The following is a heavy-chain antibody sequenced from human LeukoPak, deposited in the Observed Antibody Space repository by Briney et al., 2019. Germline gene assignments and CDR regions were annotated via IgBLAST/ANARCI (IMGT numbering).Heavy chain of an antibody. Sequence: ASVKVSCKASGYTFTSYAISWVRQAPGQGLEWMGGITPIFGTANYAQKFQGRVTITADESTSTAYMELSSLRSEDTAVYYCARGPGATPYWQSDYWGQGTLVTVSS. CDR1: GYTFTSYA. D-gene: IGHD1-26*01. V-gene: IGHV1-69*13. CDR3: ARGPGATPYWQSDY. CDR2: ITPIFGTA. J-gene: IGHJ4*02.